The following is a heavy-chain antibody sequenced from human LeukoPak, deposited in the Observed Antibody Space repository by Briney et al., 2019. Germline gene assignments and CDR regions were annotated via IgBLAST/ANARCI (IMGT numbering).Heavy chain of an antibody. CDR2: ISYDGSNK. J-gene: IGHJ4*02. CDR1: AFTLSSYA. CDR3: ARVARGGIVVVPAAMHY. V-gene: IGHV3-30*04. D-gene: IGHD2-2*01. Sequence: GRSLRLSCAASAFTLSSYAMHWVRQAPGKGLEWEAVISYDGSNKYYADSVKGRFTISRDNSKNTLYLQMNSLRAEDTAVYYCARVARGGIVVVPAAMHYWGQATLVTVSS.